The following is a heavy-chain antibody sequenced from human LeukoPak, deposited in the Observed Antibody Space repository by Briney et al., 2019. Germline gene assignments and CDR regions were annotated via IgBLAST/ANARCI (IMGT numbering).Heavy chain of an antibody. V-gene: IGHV3-74*01. CDR1: GFTFNSYW. D-gene: IGHD3-10*01. Sequence: PGETLRLTCAVSGFTFNSYWMHWVRQAPGKGLMWVARINKDGRRTSYADSVRGRFTISRDNARNTLYLQMNSLRDDDTAVYFCTRDMIRGVVNYWGQGTLVSV. J-gene: IGHJ4*02. CDR2: INKDGRRT. CDR3: TRDMIRGVVNY.